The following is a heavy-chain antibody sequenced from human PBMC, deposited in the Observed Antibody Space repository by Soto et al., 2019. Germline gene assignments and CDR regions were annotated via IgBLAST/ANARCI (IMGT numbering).Heavy chain of an antibody. J-gene: IGHJ5*02. Sequence: SETQSLTCNVSGAALNSGNYYRSWIRQVPGKGLEWIGHIYVTGAVDYNPSLMDRITISQDTSERQFSLNLRLVTAADTAVYYCARLRIATNHYKWFVPWGQGTLVTVS. D-gene: IGHD2-21*01. CDR3: ARLRIATNHYKWFVP. CDR2: IYVTGAV. V-gene: IGHV4-31*03. CDR1: GAALNSGNYY.